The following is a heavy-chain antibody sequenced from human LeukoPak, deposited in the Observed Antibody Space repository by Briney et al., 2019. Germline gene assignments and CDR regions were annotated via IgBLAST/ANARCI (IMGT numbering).Heavy chain of an antibody. V-gene: IGHV4-61*02. CDR2: IYTSGST. D-gene: IGHD3-3*01. Sequence: PSETLSLTCTVSGGSISSGSYYWSWIRQPAGKGLEWIGRIYTSGSTNYNPSLKSRVTISVDTSKNQFSLKLSSVTAADTAVYYCARDTHSSYYDFWSGYYLDYWGQGTLVTVSS. CDR3: ARDTHSSYYDFWSGYYLDY. CDR1: GGSISSGSYY. J-gene: IGHJ4*02.